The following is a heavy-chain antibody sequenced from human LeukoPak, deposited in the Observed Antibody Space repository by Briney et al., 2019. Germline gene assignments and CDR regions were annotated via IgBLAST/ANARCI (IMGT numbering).Heavy chain of an antibody. CDR1: GFIFKNYG. J-gene: IGHJ4*02. CDR3: AKNGAYSYEDYFDY. CDR2: ITGSGTT. D-gene: IGHD5-18*01. Sequence: EPGGSLRLSCAASGFIFKNYGMSWVRQAPGKGLEWVSFITGSGTTYYADFVKGRFTISRDNAENTLYPQMNSLRAEDTAIYYCAKNGAYSYEDYFDYWGQGTLVTVSS. V-gene: IGHV3-23*01.